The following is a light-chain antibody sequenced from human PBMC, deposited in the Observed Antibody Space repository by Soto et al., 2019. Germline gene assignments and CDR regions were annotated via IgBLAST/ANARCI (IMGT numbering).Light chain of an antibody. Sequence: QSVLTEPASVSGSPGRSITISCTGSSSDVGGYNYVSWYQHHPGKAPKLMIYEVSNRPSGISNRFSGSKSGNTASLTLSGLQAEDEADYYCSSYTSSSTLVFGGGTKVTVL. CDR2: EVS. CDR3: SSYTSSSTLV. CDR1: SSDVGGYNY. V-gene: IGLV2-14*01. J-gene: IGLJ2*01.